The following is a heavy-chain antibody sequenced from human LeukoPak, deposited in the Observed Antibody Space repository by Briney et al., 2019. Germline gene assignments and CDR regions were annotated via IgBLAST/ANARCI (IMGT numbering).Heavy chain of an antibody. V-gene: IGHV3-7*01. CDR2: IKQDGSET. D-gene: IGHD5-18*01. Sequence: GGSLRLSCAASGFTFSSSWMNWVRQAPGKGLVWVANIKQDGSETYYVDSVKGRFTISRDNARNSLYLQMSSLRVEDTAVYYGARGGLDGWIHLWPSSHFDYWGQGTLVTVSS. J-gene: IGHJ4*02. CDR1: GFTFSSSW. CDR3: ARGGLDGWIHLWPSSHFDY.